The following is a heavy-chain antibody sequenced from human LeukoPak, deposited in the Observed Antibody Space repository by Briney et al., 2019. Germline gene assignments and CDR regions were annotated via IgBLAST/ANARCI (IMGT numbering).Heavy chain of an antibody. CDR2: IYYSGST. CDR1: GGSISSSSYY. J-gene: IGHJ5*02. V-gene: IGHV4-39*01. Sequence: SETLSLTCTVSGGSISSSSYYWGWIRQPPGKGLEWIGRIYYSGSTYYNPSLKSRVTISVDTSKNQFSLKLSSVNAADTAVYYCARGFVLRYFENRNWFDPWGQGTLVTVSS. CDR3: ARGFVLRYFENRNWFDP. D-gene: IGHD3-9*01.